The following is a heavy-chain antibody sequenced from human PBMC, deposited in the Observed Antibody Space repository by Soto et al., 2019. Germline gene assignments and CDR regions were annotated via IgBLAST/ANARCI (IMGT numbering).Heavy chain of an antibody. CDR2: INSDGSST. D-gene: IGHD4-17*01. Sequence: PGGSLRLSCAASGFTFSSYWMHWVRQAPGKGLVWVSRINSDGSSTSYADSVKGRFTISRDNAKNTLYLQMNSLRAEDTAVYYCELPGYGDYVDYWGQGTLVTVSS. J-gene: IGHJ4*02. CDR1: GFTFSSYW. CDR3: ELPGYGDYVDY. V-gene: IGHV3-74*01.